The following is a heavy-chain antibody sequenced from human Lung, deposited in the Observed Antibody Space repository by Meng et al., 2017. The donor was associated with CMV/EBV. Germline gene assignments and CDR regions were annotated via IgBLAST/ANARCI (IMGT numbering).Heavy chain of an antibody. J-gene: IGHJ5*02. V-gene: IGHV3-30*02. D-gene: IGHD1-7*01. CDR3: ANGYNWHYVST. CDR2: IRYDGDKK. Sequence: GGSLRLSCAASGFSFSSYGMHWVRQAPGKGLEWVAFIRYDGDKKYYADSVQGRFTISRDNSRNTLYLQMNSLRAEDTAIYYCANGYNWHYVSTWGQGSVVTVSS. CDR1: GFSFSSYG.